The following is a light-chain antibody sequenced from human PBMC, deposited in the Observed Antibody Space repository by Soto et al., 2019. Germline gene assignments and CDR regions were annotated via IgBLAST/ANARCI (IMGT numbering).Light chain of an antibody. CDR1: QSVSSSY. CDR2: GAA. V-gene: IGKV3-20*01. Sequence: EIVLTQSPGTLSLSPGERATLSCRSSQSVSSSYLAWYQQKQSQAPRLLIYGAAGRATGIRDRFSGSGSETDFALTISRLEPEDFAVYYCQQCGDSPPWTFGQGTKVDI. CDR3: QQCGDSPPWT. J-gene: IGKJ1*01.